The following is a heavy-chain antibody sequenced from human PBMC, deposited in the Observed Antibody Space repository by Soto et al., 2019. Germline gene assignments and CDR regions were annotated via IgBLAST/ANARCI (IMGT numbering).Heavy chain of an antibody. Sequence: TGGSLRLSCTASGFTFGDYAMSWVRQAPGKGLEWVGFIRSKAYGGTTEYAASVKGRFTISRDDSKSIAYLQMNSLKTEDTAVYYCTRGRVRRDGYNWAYWGQGTLVTVSS. CDR1: GFTFGDYA. CDR2: IRSKAYGGTT. CDR3: TRGRVRRDGYNWAY. V-gene: IGHV3-49*04. J-gene: IGHJ4*02. D-gene: IGHD5-12*01.